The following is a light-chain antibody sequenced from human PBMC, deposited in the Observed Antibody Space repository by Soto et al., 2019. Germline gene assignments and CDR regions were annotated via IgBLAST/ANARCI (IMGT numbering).Light chain of an antibody. V-gene: IGKV3-20*01. CDR1: QSVDNY. Sequence: EIVLTQSPATLSLSPGERATLSCRASQSVDNYLAWEPGIPDRFSGSGSGTDFTLTISSLEPEDFAVYYCQQYGGSPIFTFGPGTKVDIK. CDR3: QQYGGSPIFT. J-gene: IGKJ3*01.